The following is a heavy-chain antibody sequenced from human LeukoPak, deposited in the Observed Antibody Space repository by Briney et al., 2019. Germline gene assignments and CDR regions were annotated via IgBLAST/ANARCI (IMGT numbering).Heavy chain of an antibody. CDR3: AKGSSSGWYGEGAFDI. Sequence: PGGSLRLSCAASGFTFSDYYMSWIRQASGKGLEWVSYISSSSSYTNYADSVKGRFTISRDNAKNSLYLQMNSLRAEDTAVYYCAKGSSSGWYGEGAFDIWGQGTMVTVSS. J-gene: IGHJ3*02. CDR2: ISSSSSYT. D-gene: IGHD6-19*01. V-gene: IGHV3-11*06. CDR1: GFTFSDYY.